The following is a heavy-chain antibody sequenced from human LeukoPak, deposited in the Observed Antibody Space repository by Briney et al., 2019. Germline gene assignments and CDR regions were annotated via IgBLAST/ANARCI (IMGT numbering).Heavy chain of an antibody. Sequence: GGSLRLSCAASGFTVSSNYMSWVRQAPGKGVEWVSVIYSGGSTYYADSVKGRFTISRDNSKNTLYLQMNSLRVEDTAVYYCARGSSMLRGPLVIYYFDFWGQGTLVTVSS. J-gene: IGHJ4*02. D-gene: IGHD3-10*01. V-gene: IGHV3-53*01. CDR3: ARGSSMLRGPLVIYYFDF. CDR2: IYSGGST. CDR1: GFTVSSNY.